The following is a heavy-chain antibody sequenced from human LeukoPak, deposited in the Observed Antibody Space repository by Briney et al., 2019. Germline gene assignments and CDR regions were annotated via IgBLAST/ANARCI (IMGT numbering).Heavy chain of an antibody. V-gene: IGHV4-34*01. CDR2: INQSGGT. D-gene: IGHD6-25*01. Sequence: SETLSLTCAVYGGSFSGYYWSWIRQPPGKRLEWIGEINQSGGTNYNPSLRSRVSISVDASKNQFSLKLSSMTAADTAVYFCATIQRDHAFDIWGQGTMVTVSS. CDR3: ATIQRDHAFDI. CDR1: GGSFSGYY. J-gene: IGHJ3*02.